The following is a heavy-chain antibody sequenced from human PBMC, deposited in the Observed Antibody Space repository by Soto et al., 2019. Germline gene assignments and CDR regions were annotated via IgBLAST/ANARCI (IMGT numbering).Heavy chain of an antibody. V-gene: IGHV4-34*01. D-gene: IGHD4-17*01. J-gene: IGHJ4*02. CDR2: INDSGNT. CDR3: ARSMTTATMSLAY. CDR1: GESFSGYH. Sequence: QVHLQQWGTGLLKPSETLSLTCAVYGESFSGYHWTWIRQPPGQGLEWIGEINDSGNTNFNPSLKSRVTISVDTSKNQFSLKLNSVTAADTALYYCARSMTTATMSLAYWGQGTQVTVSS.